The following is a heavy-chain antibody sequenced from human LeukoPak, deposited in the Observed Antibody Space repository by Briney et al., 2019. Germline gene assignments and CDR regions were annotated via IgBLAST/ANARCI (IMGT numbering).Heavy chain of an antibody. D-gene: IGHD4-11*01. CDR1: GGSISSYY. J-gene: IGHJ3*02. V-gene: IGHV4-59*08. CDR3: ARPYRGYADAFDI. Sequence: PSETLSLTCTVSGGSISSYYWSWLRQPPGKGLEWIGYIYYSGSINYNPSLKSRVTISVDTSKNRFSLKLSSVTASDAAVYYCARPYRGYADAFDIRGQGTMVTVSS. CDR2: IYYSGSI.